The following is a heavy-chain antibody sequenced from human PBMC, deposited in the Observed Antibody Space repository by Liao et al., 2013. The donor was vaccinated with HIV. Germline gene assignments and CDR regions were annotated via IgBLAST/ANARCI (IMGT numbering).Heavy chain of an antibody. CDR2: ISYYGET. CDR3: ATRPGSKYVVGNYRTRVYRITFL. D-gene: IGHD1-7*01. J-gene: IGHJ4*02. CDR1: GGSISSSAYY. Sequence: QLQLQESGPGLVKPSETLSLTCTVSGGSISSSAYYWGWIRQPPGKGLEWIGSISYYGETYFNPSLKSRVSILVDRSKNQFSLKLSSVTVADTACILSATRPGSKYVVGNYRTRVYRITFLRGPGT. V-gene: IGHV4-39*07.